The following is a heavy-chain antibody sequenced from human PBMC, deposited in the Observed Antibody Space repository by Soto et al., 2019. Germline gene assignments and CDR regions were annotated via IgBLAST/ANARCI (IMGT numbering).Heavy chain of an antibody. CDR3: AKDNRRAVAGPMGGYYYGMDV. Sequence: QVQLVESGGGVVQPGRSLRLSCAASGFTFSSYGMHWVRQAPGKGLEWVAVISYDGSNKYYADSVKGRFTISRDNSKNTLYLQMNSLRAEDTAVYYCAKDNRRAVAGPMGGYYYGMDVWGQGTTVTVSS. CDR1: GFTFSSYG. J-gene: IGHJ6*02. D-gene: IGHD6-19*01. V-gene: IGHV3-30*18. CDR2: ISYDGSNK.